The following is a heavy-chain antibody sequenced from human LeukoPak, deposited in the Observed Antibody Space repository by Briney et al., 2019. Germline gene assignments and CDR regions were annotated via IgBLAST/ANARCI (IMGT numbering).Heavy chain of an antibody. Sequence: ASVKASCKASGYTFTSYYMHWVRQAPGQGLEWMGIINPSGGSTSYAQKFQGRVTMTRDTSTSTVYMELSSLRSEDTAVYYCARDLDIVVVPAAIDAFDIWAQGTMVTVS. CDR3: ARDLDIVVVPAAIDAFDI. V-gene: IGHV1-46*01. CDR2: INPSGGST. D-gene: IGHD2-2*03. J-gene: IGHJ3*02. CDR1: GYTFTSYY.